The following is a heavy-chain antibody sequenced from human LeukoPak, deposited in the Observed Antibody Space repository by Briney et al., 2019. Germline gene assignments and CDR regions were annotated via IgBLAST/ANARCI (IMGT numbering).Heavy chain of an antibody. V-gene: IGHV4-30-4*08. CDR3: ASSEKDEVLRFLEWSPGFDH. J-gene: IGHJ4*02. CDR2: IYYSGST. D-gene: IGHD3-3*01. CDR1: GGSISSGDYY. Sequence: PSETLSLTCTVSGGSISSGDYYWSWIRQPPGKGLEWIGYIYYSGSTSYNPSLKSRVTILVDTSKNQFSLKLSSMTAADTAVYYCASSEKDEVLRFLEWSPGFDHWGQGTLVTVSS.